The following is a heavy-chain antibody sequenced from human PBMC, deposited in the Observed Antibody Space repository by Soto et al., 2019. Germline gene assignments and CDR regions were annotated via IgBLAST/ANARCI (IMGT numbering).Heavy chain of an antibody. J-gene: IGHJ4*02. V-gene: IGHV3-23*01. CDR3: AKDLGFSAPTAFDF. CDR1: GFTFSNYA. CDR2: IVAATGTT. Sequence: GGSLRLSCAASGFTFSNYAMSWVRQTPGKGLEWVSGIVAATGTTYYTDSVKGRFAISRDSSRNTLYLQMSILRAEDTAVYYCAKDLGFSAPTAFDFWGQGTLVTVSS. D-gene: IGHD3-16*01.